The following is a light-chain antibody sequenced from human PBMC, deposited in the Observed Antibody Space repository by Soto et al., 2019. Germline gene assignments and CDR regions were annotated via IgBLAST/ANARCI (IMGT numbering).Light chain of an antibody. CDR1: QSLVHSDGNTY. CDR2: KVS. CDR3: MQGTHSYT. Sequence: DVVMTQSPLSLPVTLGQPASISCRSSQSLVHSDGNTYLSWFQQRPGQSPRRLIYKVSKRDSGVPDRFSGSGSGTDFTLKISRVEAEDVGVYYCMQGTHSYTLGQGTRLYIK. J-gene: IGKJ2*01. V-gene: IGKV2-30*02.